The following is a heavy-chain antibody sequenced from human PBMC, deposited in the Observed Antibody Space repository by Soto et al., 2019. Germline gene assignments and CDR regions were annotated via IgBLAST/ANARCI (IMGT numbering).Heavy chain of an antibody. CDR2: ISSTTHYI. V-gene: IGHV3-21*06. Sequence: GGSLILSCAASGFTFTRYSMNWVRQAPGKGLEWVSSISSTTHYIYYADSMRGRFTISRDNAKNAVYLEMNSLRAEDTAVYYCARESEDLTSNFDYWGQGTLVTVSS. CDR3: ARESEDLTSNFDY. CDR1: GFTFTRYS. J-gene: IGHJ4*02.